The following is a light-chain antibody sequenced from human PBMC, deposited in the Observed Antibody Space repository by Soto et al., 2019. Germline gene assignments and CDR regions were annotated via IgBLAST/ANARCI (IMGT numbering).Light chain of an antibody. V-gene: IGLV3-21*01. Sequence: SYELTQPPSVSVAPGETARISCGGNNVGSRSVHWYQQKPGQAPFLVIYYDSDRPSGIPERFSGSNSVNTATLIISRVEAGDEADYYCQVWEATGDQVVFGGGTKLTVL. J-gene: IGLJ2*01. CDR2: YDS. CDR3: QVWEATGDQVV. CDR1: NVGSRS.